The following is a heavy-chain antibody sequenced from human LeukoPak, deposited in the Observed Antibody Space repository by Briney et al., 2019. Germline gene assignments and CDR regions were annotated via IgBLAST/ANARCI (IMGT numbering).Heavy chain of an antibody. CDR3: ARSYYVSGSYLLRELDY. V-gene: IGHV3-21*01. Sequence: GGSLRLSCAASGFTFSSYSMNWVRQAPGKGLEWVSSISSSSSYIYYADSVKGRFTISRDNAKNSLYLQMHSLRAEDTAVYYCARSYYVSGSYLLRELDYWGQGTLVTVSS. CDR1: GFTFSSYS. D-gene: IGHD3-10*01. J-gene: IGHJ4*02. CDR2: ISSSSSYI.